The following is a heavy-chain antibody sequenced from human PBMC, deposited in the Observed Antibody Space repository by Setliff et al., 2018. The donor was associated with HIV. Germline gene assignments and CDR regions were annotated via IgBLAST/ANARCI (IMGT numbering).Heavy chain of an antibody. CDR3: ARELLRSWDGSENSYKPYYFDY. CDR2: IYNRGST. V-gene: IGHV4-38-2*02. J-gene: IGHJ4*02. D-gene: IGHD3-10*01. CDR1: GYAISSGYY. Sequence: SETLSLTCAVSGYAISSGYYWGWIRRPPGKGLEWIGSIYNRGSTYYNPSLKSRVTISVDTSKDQFSLKLSSVTAADTAVYYCARELLRSWDGSENSYKPYYFDYWGQGTLVTVSS.